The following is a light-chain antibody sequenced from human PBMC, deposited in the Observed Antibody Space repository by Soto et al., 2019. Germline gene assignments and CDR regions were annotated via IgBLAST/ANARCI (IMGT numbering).Light chain of an antibody. V-gene: IGLV1-44*01. J-gene: IGLJ1*01. CDR2: NNN. CDR3: AAWDDSLNGYV. CDR1: SSNIGPHT. Sequence: QSVLTQPPSASVTPGQRVTLSCSGSSSNIGPHTVNWYQQLPGTAPKLLIYNNNQRPSGVPDRFSGSKSGTSASLAISGLQSEDEADYYCAAWDDSLNGYVFGTGTKVNVL.